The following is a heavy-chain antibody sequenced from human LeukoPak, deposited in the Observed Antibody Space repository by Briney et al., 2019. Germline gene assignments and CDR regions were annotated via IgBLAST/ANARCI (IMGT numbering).Heavy chain of an antibody. V-gene: IGHV3-30*02. Sequence: GGSLRLSCAASGFTFSSYGMHWVRQAPGKGLEWMAFIRYDGSNEYYADSVKGRFTISRDNSKNTLYLQMNSLRAEDTAVYYCATWELGDFDIWGQGTMVTVSS. J-gene: IGHJ3*02. CDR1: GFTFSSYG. CDR2: IRYDGSNE. CDR3: ATWELGDFDI. D-gene: IGHD1-26*01.